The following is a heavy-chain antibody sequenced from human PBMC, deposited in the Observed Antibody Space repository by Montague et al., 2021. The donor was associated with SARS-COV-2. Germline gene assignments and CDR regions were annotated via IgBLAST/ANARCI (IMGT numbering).Heavy chain of an antibody. V-gene: IGHV4-38-2*02. Sequence: SETLSLTCSVSGYFIGTGYYWGWIRQSAGKGLECIGSNYLHGNAYYNPSLNSRVTISLDTSNNQFSLILTSVTTSDTAVYYCARGRVTRAGFDYWGQGIRVIVSS. D-gene: IGHD2-21*02. CDR3: ARGRVTRAGFDY. J-gene: IGHJ4*02. CDR2: NYLHGNA. CDR1: GYFIGTGYY.